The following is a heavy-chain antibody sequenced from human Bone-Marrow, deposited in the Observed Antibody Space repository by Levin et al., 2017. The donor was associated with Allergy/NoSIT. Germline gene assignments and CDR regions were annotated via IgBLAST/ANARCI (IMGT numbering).Heavy chain of an antibody. J-gene: IGHJ4*02. CDR2: IYSDGST. V-gene: IGHV3-53*01. CDR3: ASNADFGY. CDR1: GFTVSRNY. Sequence: GESLKISCAASGFTVSRNYMNWVRQAPGKGLEWVSLIYSDGSTHYADSVRGRFTISRDNSKNTLLLQKTSLRVDDTAVYYCASNADFGYWGQGTLVTVSS.